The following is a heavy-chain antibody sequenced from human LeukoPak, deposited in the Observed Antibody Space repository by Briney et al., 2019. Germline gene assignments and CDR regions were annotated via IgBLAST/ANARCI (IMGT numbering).Heavy chain of an antibody. J-gene: IGHJ4*02. CDR2: IYPGDSDT. V-gene: IGHV5-51*01. CDR3: ARGYCSNGVCYRDSFDF. Sequence: GESLKISCKGSGYSFTNYWIAWVRQMPGKGLEWMGIIYPGDSDTRYRPSFQDQVTISADKSISTAYLQWSSLKASDTAMYYCARGYCSNGVCYRDSFDFWGQGTLVTVSS. CDR1: GYSFTNYW. D-gene: IGHD2-8*01.